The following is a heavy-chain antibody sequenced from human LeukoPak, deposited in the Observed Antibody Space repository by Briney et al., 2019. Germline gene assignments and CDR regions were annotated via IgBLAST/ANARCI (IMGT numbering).Heavy chain of an antibody. CDR3: AKEVAGQDPACLHAFDV. J-gene: IGHJ3*01. CDR2: ISSSRGNAI. Sequence: PGGSLRLSCAASGFTCSAYAMNWVRQVPGKGLEWIPYISSSRGNAIHYADSVRGRFTISRDDAKNSMHLQMYSLRVEDTAVYYCAKEVAGQDPACLHAFDVWGQGAMVTVSS. CDR1: GFTCSAYA. V-gene: IGHV3-48*04. D-gene: IGHD3-16*01.